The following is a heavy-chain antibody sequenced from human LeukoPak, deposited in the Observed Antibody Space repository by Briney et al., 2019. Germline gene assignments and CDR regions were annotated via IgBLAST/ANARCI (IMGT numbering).Heavy chain of an antibody. J-gene: IGHJ4*02. CDR2: ISYDGSNK. CDR3: ARGGGYSYGYEGGRDY. V-gene: IGHV3-30*04. CDR1: GLTFSSYA. D-gene: IGHD5-18*01. Sequence: PGRSLRLSCAASGLTFSSYAMHWVRQAPGKGLEWVAVISYDGSNKYYADSVKGRFTISRDNAKNSLYLQMNSLRAEDTAVYYCARGGGYSYGYEGGRDYWGQGTLVTVSS.